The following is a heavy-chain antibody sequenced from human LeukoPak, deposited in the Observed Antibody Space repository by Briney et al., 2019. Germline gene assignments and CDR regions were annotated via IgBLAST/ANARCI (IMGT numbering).Heavy chain of an antibody. V-gene: IGHV1-46*01. CDR2: INPSGGST. D-gene: IGHD3-10*01. J-gene: IGHJ6*02. CDR1: GYTFTSYY. CDR3: ARDRPGYYYGMDV. Sequence: ASVKVSCKASGYTFTSYYMHWVRQAPGQGLEWMGIINPSGGSTSYAQKFQGRVTMTRDTSTSTVYMGLSSLRSEDTAVYYCARDRPGYYYGMDVWGQGTTVTVSS.